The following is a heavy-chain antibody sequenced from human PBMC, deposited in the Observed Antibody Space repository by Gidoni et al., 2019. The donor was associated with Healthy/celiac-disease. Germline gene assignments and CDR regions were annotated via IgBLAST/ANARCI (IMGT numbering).Heavy chain of an antibody. CDR1: GFTFSCYA. D-gene: IGHD3-16*01. J-gene: IGHJ4*02. Sequence: VQLVESGGGVVQPGRSLSLSCAASGFTFSCYAKHWVRQAPGKGLAWVAVISYDRSNKYYADSVKGRFTISRGNSKNTLYLQMNSLRAEDTAVYYCARDRSVWGFDYWGQGTLVTVSS. CDR3: ARDRSVWGFDY. V-gene: IGHV3-30*04. CDR2: ISYDRSNK.